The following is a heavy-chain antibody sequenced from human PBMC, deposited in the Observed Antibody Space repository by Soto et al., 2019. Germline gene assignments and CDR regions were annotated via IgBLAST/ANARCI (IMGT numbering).Heavy chain of an antibody. CDR1: GYTFNSYY. CDR3: VRVGLNSNYDFDF. V-gene: IGHV1-2*02. D-gene: IGHD4-4*01. J-gene: IGHJ4*02. CDR2: INPNSDVT. Sequence: QVQLVQSGAEVKKPGASVKVSCKASGYTFNSYYIHWVRQAPGQGLEWMGWINPNSDVTGYAQSFQDRVTMTRDMSVTTAYMDLTRFRSEDTAVYYCVRVGLNSNYDFDFWGQGTLINVSS.